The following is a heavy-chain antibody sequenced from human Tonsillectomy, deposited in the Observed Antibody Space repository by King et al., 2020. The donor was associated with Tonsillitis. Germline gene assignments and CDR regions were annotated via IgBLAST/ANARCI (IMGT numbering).Heavy chain of an antibody. V-gene: IGHV3-9*03. Sequence: QLVQSGGGLVQPGRSLRLSCAASGFTFDDYAMHWVRQAPGKGLEWVSGISWNSGSIGYADSVKGRFTISRDNAKNSLYLQMNSLRAEDMALYYCAKDMAYDSSGPVAFDIWGQGTMVTVSS. CDR3: AKDMAYDSSGPVAFDI. D-gene: IGHD3-22*01. CDR1: GFTFDDYA. J-gene: IGHJ3*02. CDR2: ISWNSGSI.